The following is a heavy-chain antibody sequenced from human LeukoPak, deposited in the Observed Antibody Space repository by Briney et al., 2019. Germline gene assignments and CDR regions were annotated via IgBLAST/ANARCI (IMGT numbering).Heavy chain of an antibody. J-gene: IGHJ5*02. D-gene: IGHD4-17*01. CDR2: ISSSSSTI. Sequence: GGSLRLSCAASRFTFSSFEMSWVRQAPGKGLEWVSYISSSSSTIYDADAEKGRFTSSRDNAKNSLYLQMNSLRAEDTAVYYCAGAGADDDGDYGWFDPWGQGTLVTVSS. CDR1: RFTFSSFE. CDR3: AGAGADDDGDYGWFDP. V-gene: IGHV3-48*01.